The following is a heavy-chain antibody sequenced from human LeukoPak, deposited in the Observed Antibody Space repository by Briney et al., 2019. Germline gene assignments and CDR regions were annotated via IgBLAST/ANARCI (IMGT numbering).Heavy chain of an antibody. CDR2: IYPGDSDT. Sequence: PGESLKISCKGSGYSFTSYWIGWARQMPGKGLEWMGIIYPGDSDTRYSPSFQGQVTISADKSISTAYLQWSSLKASDTAMYYCARYTIDRSGWYNYYYGMDVWGQGTTVTVSS. D-gene: IGHD6-19*01. CDR3: ARYTIDRSGWYNYYYGMDV. J-gene: IGHJ6*02. CDR1: GYSFTSYW. V-gene: IGHV5-51*01.